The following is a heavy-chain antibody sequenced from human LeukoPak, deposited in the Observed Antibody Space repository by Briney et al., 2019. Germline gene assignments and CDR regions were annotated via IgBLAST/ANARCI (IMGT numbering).Heavy chain of an antibody. V-gene: IGHV3-21*01. D-gene: IGHD3-10*01. CDR1: GFTFSSYS. CDR2: ISSSSSYI. Sequence: GGSLRLSCAASGFTFSSYSMNWVRQAPGKGLESVSSISSSSSYIYYADSVKGRFTISRDNAKNSLYLQMNSLRAEDTAVYYCARGDGGLGVRGVITSWGQGTLVTVSS. J-gene: IGHJ5*02. CDR3: ARGDGGLGVRGVITS.